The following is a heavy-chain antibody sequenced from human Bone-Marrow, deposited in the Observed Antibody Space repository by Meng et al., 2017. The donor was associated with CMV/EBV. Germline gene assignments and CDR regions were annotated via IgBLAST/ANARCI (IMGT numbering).Heavy chain of an antibody. J-gene: IGHJ4*02. V-gene: IGHV1-18*01. CDR1: GYTFTNYN. Sequence: ASVKVSCKPSGYTFTNYNINWVRQAPGQGLEWMGWISGYNGNTNYAQKVQGRVTITTDESTSTAYMELSSLRSDDTAVYYCARGPLRGYSSSSFNYWARGTLVTVSS. CDR2: ISGYNGNT. D-gene: IGHD6-6*01. CDR3: ARGPLRGYSSSSFNY.